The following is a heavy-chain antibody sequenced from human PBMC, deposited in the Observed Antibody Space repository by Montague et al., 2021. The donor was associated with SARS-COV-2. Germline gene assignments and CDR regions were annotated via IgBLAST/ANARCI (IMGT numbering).Heavy chain of an antibody. D-gene: IGHD6-19*01. CDR3: ARDLWVWLSVEMSFDH. J-gene: IGHJ4*02. CDR2: IYYSGST. CDR1: GGSISSSSYY. V-gene: IGHV4-39*07. Sequence: SETLSLTCTVSGGSISSSSYYWGWIRQPPGKGLEWIGSIYYSGSTYYNPSLKSRVTISVDTSKNQFSLKLSSVTAADTAVYYCARDLWVWLSVEMSFDHWGQGSLVTVSS.